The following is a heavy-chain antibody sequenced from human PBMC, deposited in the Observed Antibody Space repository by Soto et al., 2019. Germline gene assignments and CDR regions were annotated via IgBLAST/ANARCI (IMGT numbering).Heavy chain of an antibody. D-gene: IGHD3-22*01. CDR1: GFTFSSYW. V-gene: IGHV3-7*01. CDR3: ARAGHRGYDSSGYYDY. CDR2: IKQDGSEK. J-gene: IGHJ4*02. Sequence: GGSLRLSCAASGFTFSSYWMSWVRQAPGKGLEWVANIKQDGSEKYYVDSVKGRFTISRDNAKNSLYLQMNSLRAEDTAVYYCARAGHRGYDSSGYYDYWGQGTLVTVSS.